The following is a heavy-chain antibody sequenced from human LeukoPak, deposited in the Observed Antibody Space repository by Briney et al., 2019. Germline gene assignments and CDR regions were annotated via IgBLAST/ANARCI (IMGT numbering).Heavy chain of an antibody. D-gene: IGHD2-21*01. J-gene: IGHJ5*02. CDR3: VRAYHPGGWFDP. Sequence: GGSLRLSCAASGFTFSSYEMNWVRQAPGKGLEWVSYISSSGSTIYYADSVKGRFTISRDNAKNSLYLQMNSLTAEDMAVHYCVRAYHPGGWFDPWGQGTLVTVSS. CDR2: ISSSGSTI. V-gene: IGHV3-48*03. CDR1: GFTFSSYE.